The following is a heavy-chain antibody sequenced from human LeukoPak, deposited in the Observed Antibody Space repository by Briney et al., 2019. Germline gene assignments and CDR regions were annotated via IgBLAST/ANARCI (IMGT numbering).Heavy chain of an antibody. CDR1: GFTFSTYA. Sequence: GKSLRLSCAASGFTFSTYAMSWVRQAPGKGLEWVSGISSGFTTYYADSVKGRFIISRDNSKDTLHLQMNSLRAEDTAVYYCAKATGTLGNWGQGILVTVSS. CDR3: AKATGTLGN. J-gene: IGHJ4*02. D-gene: IGHD1-1*01. CDR2: ISSGFTT. V-gene: IGHV3-23*01.